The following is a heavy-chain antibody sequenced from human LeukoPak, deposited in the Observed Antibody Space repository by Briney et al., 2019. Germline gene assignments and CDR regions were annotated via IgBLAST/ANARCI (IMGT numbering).Heavy chain of an antibody. CDR2: ISFDGNNK. V-gene: IGHV3-30*18. Sequence: PGGSLRLSCAASRLNFKNYAMHWVRQAPGKGLQWVAGISFDGNNKNYADSVKGRFTISRDNSKHTLYLQMNSLRAEDTAVYYCAKDQRWLQYFYYSMDVWGQGTTVTVSS. CDR1: RLNFKNYA. D-gene: IGHD5-24*01. J-gene: IGHJ6*02. CDR3: AKDQRWLQYFYYSMDV.